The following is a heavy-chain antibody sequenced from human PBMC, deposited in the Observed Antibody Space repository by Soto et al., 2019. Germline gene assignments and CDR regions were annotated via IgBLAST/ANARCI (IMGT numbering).Heavy chain of an antibody. CDR2: ISAYNGNT. CDR3: ATDRPYNSDSGASKDMDY. V-gene: IGHV1-18*01. J-gene: IGHJ4*02. D-gene: IGHD3-22*01. CDR1: GYTFTSYG. Sequence: ASVKVSCKASGYTFTSYGITWVRQAPGQGLEWMGWISAYNGNTNYAQKLQGRVTMTTDTSTSTAYMELRSLRSDDTAVYFWATDRPYNSDSGASKDMDYWAQEDLVPVSS.